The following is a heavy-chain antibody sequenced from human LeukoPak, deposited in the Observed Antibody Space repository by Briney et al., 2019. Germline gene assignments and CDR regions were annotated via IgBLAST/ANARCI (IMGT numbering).Heavy chain of an antibody. CDR3: ARATAYLGMDV. D-gene: IGHD2-2*01. Sequence: GGSLRLFCAVSGFTFSSYEMNWARQAPGKGLVWVSYISSSGSTIYHADSVKGRFTISRDNAKNSLYLQMNSLRAEDTAVYYCARATAYLGMDVWGQGTTVTVSS. J-gene: IGHJ6*02. CDR1: GFTFSSYE. CDR2: ISSSGSTI. V-gene: IGHV3-48*03.